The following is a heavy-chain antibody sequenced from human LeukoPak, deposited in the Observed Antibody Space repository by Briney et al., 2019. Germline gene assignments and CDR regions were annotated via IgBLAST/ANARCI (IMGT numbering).Heavy chain of an antibody. J-gene: IGHJ4*02. CDR1: GFTFSDYY. CDR2: ISSSSTYT. V-gene: IGHV3-11*03. D-gene: IGHD1-26*01. CDR3: AKGASASRHFDY. Sequence: GGSLRLSCAASGFTFSDYYMSWIRQAPGKGLEWVSYISSSSTYTNYADSVKGRFTISRDNAKNSLYLQMNSLRAEDAAVYYCAKGASASRHFDYWGQGTLVTVSS.